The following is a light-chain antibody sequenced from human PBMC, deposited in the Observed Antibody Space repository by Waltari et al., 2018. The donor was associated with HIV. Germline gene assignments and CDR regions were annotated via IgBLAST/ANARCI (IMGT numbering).Light chain of an antibody. Sequence: QSALTQPPSASGSPGQSVTISCTGTSSDVGGYNYASWYQQHPGKAPKLMIYEVSKRPSGVPDRFSGSKSGNTASLTVSGLQAEDEADYYCSSRAGGDNYVFGTGTRVSVL. CDR2: EVS. CDR3: SSRAGGDNYV. J-gene: IGLJ1*01. V-gene: IGLV2-8*01. CDR1: SSDVGGYNY.